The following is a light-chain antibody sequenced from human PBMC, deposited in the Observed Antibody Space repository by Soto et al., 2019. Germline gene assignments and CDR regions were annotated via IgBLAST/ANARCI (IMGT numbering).Light chain of an antibody. CDR3: QAWDSSTAWV. J-gene: IGLJ2*01. CDR1: KLGDKY. V-gene: IGLV3-1*01. Sequence: SYELTQPPSVAVSPGQTASIPCSGDKLGDKYACWYQQKPGQSPVLVIYQDSKRPSGIPQRFAGSNSGNTATLTISGTQAMDEAEDYGQAWDSSTAWVFGGGTKLTVL. CDR2: QDS.